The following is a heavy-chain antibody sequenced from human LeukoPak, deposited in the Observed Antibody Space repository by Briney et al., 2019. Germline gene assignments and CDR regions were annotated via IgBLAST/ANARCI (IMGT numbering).Heavy chain of an antibody. Sequence: SETLSLICTVSGGSISSSSSYWGWIRQPPGKGLEWIGSIYYTGSTYYNPSLKSRVTKSVVTSKNQFSLKLSSVTAADTAVYYCARGRGKYCSSTSCPAHAFDIWGQGAMVTVSS. V-gene: IGHV4-39*07. J-gene: IGHJ3*02. CDR1: GGSISSSSSY. CDR3: ARGRGKYCSSTSCPAHAFDI. CDR2: IYYTGST. D-gene: IGHD2-2*01.